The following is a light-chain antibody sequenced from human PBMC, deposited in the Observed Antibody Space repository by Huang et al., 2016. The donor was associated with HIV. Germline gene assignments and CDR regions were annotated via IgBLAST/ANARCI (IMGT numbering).Light chain of an antibody. Sequence: EIVMTQSPATLSVSPGERATLSCRASQSVSSNLAWYQQKPGQAPRLLIYGASTRATGIPARCSGSGSGTEFNLTISSLQSEDFAVYYCQQYNNWPPLTFGGGTKVEIK. CDR1: QSVSSN. CDR3: QQYNNWPPLT. J-gene: IGKJ4*01. V-gene: IGKV3-15*01. CDR2: GAS.